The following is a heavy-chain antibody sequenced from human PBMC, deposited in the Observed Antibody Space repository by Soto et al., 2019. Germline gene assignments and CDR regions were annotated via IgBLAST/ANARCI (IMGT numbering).Heavy chain of an antibody. CDR2: ISWDGGST. D-gene: IGHD3-22*01. J-gene: IGHJ4*02. Sequence: EVQLVESGGVVVQPGGSLRLSCAASGFTFDDYTMHWVRQAPGKGLEWVSLISWDGGSTYYADSVKGRFTISRDNSKNSLYLQMNSLRTEDTALYYCAKDASASSGYYPLAQPFDYWGQGTLVTVSS. CDR1: GFTFDDYT. V-gene: IGHV3-43*01. CDR3: AKDASASSGYYPLAQPFDY.